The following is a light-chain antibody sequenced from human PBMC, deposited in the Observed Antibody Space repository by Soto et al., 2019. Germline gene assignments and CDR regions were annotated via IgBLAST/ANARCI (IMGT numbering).Light chain of an antibody. Sequence: RDDIGACDYVSWYQQHPGNAPKLLFYELTNRPSAVSDRFSSSKCGNRASLTISGLQPEDEADYYCNSYTNSSAVVFXGGTQVTVL. CDR2: ELT. J-gene: IGLJ2*01. CDR1: RDDIGACDY. V-gene: IGLV2-14*01. CDR3: NSYTNSSAVV.